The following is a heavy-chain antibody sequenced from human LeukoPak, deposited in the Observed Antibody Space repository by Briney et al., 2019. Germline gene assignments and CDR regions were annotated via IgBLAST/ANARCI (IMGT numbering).Heavy chain of an antibody. CDR3: ARDLGYYDSSGVFDY. J-gene: IGHJ4*02. Sequence: LETVSLSCTVSGYPISRGEYRGWIGQPPGKELEWIGSIYHSGSTYYNPSLKSRVTISVDTSKNQFSLKLSSVTAADTAVYYCARDLGYYDSSGVFDYWGQGTLVTVSS. CDR2: IYHSGST. D-gene: IGHD3-22*01. V-gene: IGHV4-38-2*02. CDR1: GYPISRGEY.